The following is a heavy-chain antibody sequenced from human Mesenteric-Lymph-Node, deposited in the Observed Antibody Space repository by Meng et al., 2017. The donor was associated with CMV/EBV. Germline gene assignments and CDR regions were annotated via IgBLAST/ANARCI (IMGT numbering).Heavy chain of an antibody. D-gene: IGHD3-3*02. CDR1: GFTFSNYV. CDR2: IRGGGGGT. Sequence: GESLKISCAASGFTFSNYVMTWVRQAPGKGLEWVSGIRGGGGGTDYADSVKGRFTISRDNSNNMMYLHMNILTAEDTALYYCAKDRDSIGLDYWGQGTPVTVSS. CDR3: AKDRDSIGLDY. V-gene: IGHV3-23*01. J-gene: IGHJ4*02.